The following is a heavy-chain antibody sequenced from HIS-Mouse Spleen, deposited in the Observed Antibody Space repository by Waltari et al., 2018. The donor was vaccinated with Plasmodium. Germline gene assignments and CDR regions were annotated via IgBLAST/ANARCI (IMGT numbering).Heavy chain of an antibody. CDR3: ARGGYSSSSYYFDY. Sequence: QVQLQESGPGLVKPSETLSLTCTVSGGSISSYYWRWFRPPPGKGLEWIAYIYYSGSTNYNPSLKSRVTISVDTSKNQFSLKLSSVTAADTAVFYCARGGYSSSSYYFDYWGQGTLVTVSS. V-gene: IGHV4-59*01. J-gene: IGHJ4*02. CDR2: IYYSGST. CDR1: GGSISSYY. D-gene: IGHD6-6*01.